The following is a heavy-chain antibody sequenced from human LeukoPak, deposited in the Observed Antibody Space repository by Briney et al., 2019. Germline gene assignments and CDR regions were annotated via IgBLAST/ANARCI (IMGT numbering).Heavy chain of an antibody. D-gene: IGHD5-12*01. CDR3: ATSHRRYEYYFDF. CDR2: IRYDGSNK. J-gene: IGHJ4*02. CDR1: GFTFSSYG. Sequence: GGSLRLSCAASGFTFSSYGMYWVRQAPGKGLEWVAFIRYDGSNKYYADSVKGRFTISRDNSKNTLYLQMNSLRAEDTAVYYCATSHRRYEYYFDFWGQGALVTVSS. V-gene: IGHV3-30*02.